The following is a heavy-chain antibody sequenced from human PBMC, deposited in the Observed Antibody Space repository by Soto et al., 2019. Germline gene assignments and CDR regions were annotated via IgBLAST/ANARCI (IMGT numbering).Heavy chain of an antibody. V-gene: IGHV3-43*01. CDR3: AKDCGSDYGSGSYSHYYYYGMDV. J-gene: IGHJ6*02. D-gene: IGHD3-10*01. Sequence: PGGSLRLSCAASGFTFDDYTMHWVRQAPGKGLEWVSLISWDGGSTYYADSVKGRFTISRDNSKNSLYLQMNSLRTEDTALYYCAKDCGSDYGSGSYSHYYYYGMDVWGQGTTVTVSS. CDR1: GFTFDDYT. CDR2: ISWDGGST.